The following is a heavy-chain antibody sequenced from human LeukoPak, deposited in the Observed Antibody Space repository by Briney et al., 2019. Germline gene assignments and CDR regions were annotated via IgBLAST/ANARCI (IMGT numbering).Heavy chain of an antibody. CDR2: IYHSGST. CDR1: GYSISSGYY. D-gene: IGHD6-6*01. Sequence: SQTLSLTXAVSGYSISSGYYWGWIRQPPGKGLEWIGSIYHSGSTYYNPSLKSRVTISVDTSKNQFSLKLSSVTAADTAVYYCAIRRSSSYNWFDPWGQGTLVTVSS. J-gene: IGHJ5*02. CDR3: AIRRSSSYNWFDP. V-gene: IGHV4-38-2*01.